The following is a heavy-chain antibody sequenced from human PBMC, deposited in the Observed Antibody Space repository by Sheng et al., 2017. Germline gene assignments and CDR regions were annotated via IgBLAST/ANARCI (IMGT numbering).Heavy chain of an antibody. J-gene: IGHJ6*03. V-gene: IGHV3-21*01. CDR3: ARDVRSRHIEYSSSPRKYYYYMDV. CDR1: GFTFSSYS. D-gene: IGHD6-6*01. CDR2: ISSSSSYI. Sequence: EVQLVESGGGLVKPGGSLRLSCAASGFTFSSYSMNWVRQAPGKGLEWVSSISSSSSYIYYADSVKGRFTISRDNAKNSLYLQMNSLRAEDTAVYYCARDVRSRHIEYSSSPRKYYYYMDVWGQGTTVTVSS.